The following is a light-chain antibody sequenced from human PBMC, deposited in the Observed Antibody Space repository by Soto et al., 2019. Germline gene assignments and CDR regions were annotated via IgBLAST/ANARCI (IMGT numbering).Light chain of an antibody. CDR2: HAS. CDR1: QSISSW. V-gene: IGKV1-5*03. CDR3: QQYKASSWT. J-gene: IGKJ1*01. Sequence: DIQMTQSPSTLSASVGDRVTISCRASQSISSWLAWYRQKPGEAPKLLIYHASNLETGVPSRFSGSGSGTEFTLTISSLQPDDLATYYCQQYKASSWTFGPGTKVEI.